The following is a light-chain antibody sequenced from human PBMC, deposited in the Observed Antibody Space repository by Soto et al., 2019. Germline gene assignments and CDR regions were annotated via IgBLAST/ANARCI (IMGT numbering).Light chain of an antibody. CDR3: YSFAGFNTQ. CDR1: SSGIGTFNL. CDR2: EVN. J-gene: IGLJ2*01. V-gene: IGLV2-23*02. Sequence: QSVLTQLASVSGSPGQWIAISCTGNSSGIGTFNLVSWYQQHPGRAPKLIIYEVNKRPSGISSRFSASKSGNTASLTISGLQADDEADYYCYSFAGFNTQFGGGTKVTVL.